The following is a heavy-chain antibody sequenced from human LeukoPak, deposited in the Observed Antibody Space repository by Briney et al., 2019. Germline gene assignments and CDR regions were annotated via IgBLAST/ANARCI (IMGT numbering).Heavy chain of an antibody. CDR3: ARDRKHSSGWYAYSEFDY. D-gene: IGHD6-19*01. Sequence: ASVKVSCKASGYTFTSYGISWVRQAPGQGLEWMGWISAYNGNTNYAQKLQDRVTMTTDTSTSTAYMELRSLRSDDTAVYYCARDRKHSSGWYAYSEFDYWGQGTLVTVSS. V-gene: IGHV1-18*01. CDR2: ISAYNGNT. CDR1: GYTFTSYG. J-gene: IGHJ4*02.